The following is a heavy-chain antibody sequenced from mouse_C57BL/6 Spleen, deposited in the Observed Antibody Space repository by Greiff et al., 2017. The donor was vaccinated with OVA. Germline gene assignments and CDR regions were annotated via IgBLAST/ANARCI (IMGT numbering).Heavy chain of an antibody. CDR1: GYTFTSYW. CDR3: ARSHGSSYWYFDV. J-gene: IGHJ1*03. CDR2: IDPTSGGT. Sequence: VQLQQPGAELVKPGASVKLSCKASGYTFTSYWMHWVKQRPGLGLEWIGRIDPTSGGTKYNEKFKSKATLTVDKPSSTAYMQLSSLTSEDSAVYYCARSHGSSYWYFDVWGTGTTVTVSS. D-gene: IGHD1-1*01. V-gene: IGHV1-72*01.